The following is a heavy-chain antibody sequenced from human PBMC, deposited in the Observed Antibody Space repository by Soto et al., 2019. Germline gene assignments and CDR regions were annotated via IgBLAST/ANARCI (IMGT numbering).Heavy chain of an antibody. Sequence: QVQLVESGGGVVQPGRSLRLSCAASGFTFSSYAMHWVRQAPGKGLEWVAVISYDGSNKYYADSVKGRFTISRDNSKNTLYLQMNSLRAEDTAVYYCARDSGYYGSGANWFDPWGQGTLVTVSS. V-gene: IGHV3-30-3*01. CDR2: ISYDGSNK. J-gene: IGHJ5*02. CDR1: GFTFSSYA. D-gene: IGHD3-10*01. CDR3: ARDSGYYGSGANWFDP.